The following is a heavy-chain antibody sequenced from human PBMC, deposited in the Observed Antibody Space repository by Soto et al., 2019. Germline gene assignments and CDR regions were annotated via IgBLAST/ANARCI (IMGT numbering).Heavy chain of an antibody. CDR2: IKQDGSEK. D-gene: IGHD2-21*02. V-gene: IGHV3-7*04. J-gene: IGHJ4*02. CDR3: ARVVSTKTASIDY. Sequence: GGSLRLSCAASGFTFSSYWMSWVRQAPGKGLEWVANIKQDGSEKYYVDSVKGRFTISRDNAKNSLYLQMNSLRAEDTAVYYCARVVSTKTASIDYWGQGTLVTVSS. CDR1: GFTFSSYW.